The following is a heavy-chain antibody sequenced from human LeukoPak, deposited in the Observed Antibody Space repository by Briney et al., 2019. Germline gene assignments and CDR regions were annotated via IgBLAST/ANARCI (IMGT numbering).Heavy chain of an antibody. Sequence: GGSLRLSCAASGFTFSSFAMHWIRQAPGKGLEWVSSISGSNSYIFYADSVKGRYTVSRDNAKDSLYLQMNSLRAEDTAVYYCARALTTLTYEGYWGQGTLVTVSS. CDR1: GFTFSSFA. D-gene: IGHD1-1*01. V-gene: IGHV3-21*01. J-gene: IGHJ4*02. CDR2: ISGSNSYI. CDR3: ARALTTLTYEGY.